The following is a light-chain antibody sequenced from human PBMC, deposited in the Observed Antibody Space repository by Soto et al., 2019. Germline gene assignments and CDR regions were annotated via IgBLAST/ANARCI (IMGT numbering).Light chain of an antibody. CDR2: AAS. J-gene: IGKJ1*01. CDR3: QQSYSTPRT. Sequence: DIQMTQSPSSLSASVGDRVTITCRASQSISSYLNWYQQKPGRAPNLLIYAASSLQSGVPSRFSGSGSGTDFTLTISSPQPEDLATYYCQQSYSTPRTFGQGTKVEIK. CDR1: QSISSY. V-gene: IGKV1-39*01.